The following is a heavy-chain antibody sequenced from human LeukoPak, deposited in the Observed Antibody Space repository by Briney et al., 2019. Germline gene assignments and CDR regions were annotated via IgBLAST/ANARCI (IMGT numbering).Heavy chain of an antibody. J-gene: IGHJ4*02. CDR3: ARGPRYCSSTSCYGRHRLDY. Sequence: TASETLSLTCAVYGGSFSGYYWSWIRQPPGKGLEWIGEXXXXGSTNYNPSLKSRVTISVDTSKNQFSLKLSSVTAADTAVYYCARGPRYCSSTSCYGRHRLDYWGQGTLVAVSS. D-gene: IGHD2-2*01. CDR1: GGSFSGYY. CDR2: XXXXGST. V-gene: IGHV4-34*01.